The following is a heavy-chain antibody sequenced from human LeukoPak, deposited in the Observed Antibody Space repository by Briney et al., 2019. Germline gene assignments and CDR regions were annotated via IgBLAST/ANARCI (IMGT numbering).Heavy chain of an antibody. CDR3: ARVVDAFDF. J-gene: IGHJ3*01. CDR2: INTGSGNT. Sequence: ASVKVSCKVSGYTFTMYAIQWLRQAPGQRPEWMGWINTGSGNTRYSQKFRGRVTITEDTSASTVYMELSSLTSEDTAMYYCARVVDAFDFWGQGTMVTVSS. CDR1: GYTFTMYA. V-gene: IGHV1-3*04.